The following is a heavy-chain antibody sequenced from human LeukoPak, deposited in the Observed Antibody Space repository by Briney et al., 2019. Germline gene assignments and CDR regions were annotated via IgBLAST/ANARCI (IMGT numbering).Heavy chain of an antibody. V-gene: IGHV3-30*02. Sequence: GGSLRLSCAASGFTFSSYGMHWVRQAPGKGLEWVAFIRYDGSNKYYADSVKGRFTISRDNSKNTLYLQMNSLRAEDTAVYYCAKVERYSSGWYGGNYWGQGTLVTVSS. CDR3: AKVERYSSGWYGGNY. D-gene: IGHD6-19*01. CDR1: GFTFSSYG. J-gene: IGHJ4*02. CDR2: IRYDGSNK.